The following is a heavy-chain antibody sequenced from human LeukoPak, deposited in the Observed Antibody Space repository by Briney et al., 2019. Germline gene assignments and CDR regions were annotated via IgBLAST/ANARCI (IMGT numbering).Heavy chain of an antibody. CDR1: GYTFTGYY. D-gene: IGHD1-1*01. V-gene: IGHV1-2*02. CDR2: INPNSGGT. Sequence: ASVKVSCKASGYTFTGYYMHWVRQAPGQGLEWMGWINPNSGGTNYAQKFQGRVTMTRDTSISTAYMELSRLRSEDTAVYYCARTVENEFSLDYWGQGTLVTVSS. J-gene: IGHJ4*02. CDR3: ARTVENEFSLDY.